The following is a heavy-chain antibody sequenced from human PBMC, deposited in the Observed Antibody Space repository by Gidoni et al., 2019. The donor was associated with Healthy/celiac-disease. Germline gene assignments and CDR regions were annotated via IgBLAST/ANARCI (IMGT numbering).Heavy chain of an antibody. D-gene: IGHD6-13*01. J-gene: IGHJ4*02. Sequence: QVQLVQSGAEAKKPGASVKVSCKASGYTFTGYYMHWVRQAPGQGLEWMGWINPNSGGTNYAQKFQGRVTMTRDTSISTAYMELSRLRSDDTAVYYCARVFHLAAAGPRSFDYWGQGTLVTVSS. CDR2: INPNSGGT. CDR3: ARVFHLAAAGPRSFDY. CDR1: GYTFTGYY. V-gene: IGHV1-2*02.